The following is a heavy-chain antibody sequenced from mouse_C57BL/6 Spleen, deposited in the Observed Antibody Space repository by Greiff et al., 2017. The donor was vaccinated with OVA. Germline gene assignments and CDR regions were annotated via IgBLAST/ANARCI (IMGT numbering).Heavy chain of an antibody. V-gene: IGHV1-81*01. Sequence: QVQLKQSGAELARPGASVKLSCKASGYTFTSYGISWVKQRTGQGLEWIGEIYPRSGNTYYNEKFKGKATLTADKSSSTAYMELRSLTSEDSAVYFCARNDYDEGAWFAYWGQGTLVTVSA. J-gene: IGHJ3*01. CDR2: IYPRSGNT. D-gene: IGHD2-4*01. CDR3: ARNDYDEGAWFAY. CDR1: GYTFTSYG.